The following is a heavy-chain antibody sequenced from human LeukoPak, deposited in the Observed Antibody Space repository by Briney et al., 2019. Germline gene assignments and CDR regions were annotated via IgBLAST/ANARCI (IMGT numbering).Heavy chain of an antibody. J-gene: IGHJ6*03. CDR3: ARGGYSGYDSYYYYYMDV. CDR2: IYSGGST. D-gene: IGHD5-12*01. V-gene: IGHV3-66*02. Sequence: GGSLRLSCAASGFTVSSNYMSWVRQAPGKGLEWVSVIYSGGSTYYADSVKGRFTISRDDSKNTLYLQMNSLRAEDTAVYYCARGGYSGYDSYYYYYMDVWGKGTTVTVSS. CDR1: GFTVSSNY.